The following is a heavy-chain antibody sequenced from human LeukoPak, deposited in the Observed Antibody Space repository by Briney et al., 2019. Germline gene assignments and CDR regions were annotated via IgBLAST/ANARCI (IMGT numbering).Heavy chain of an antibody. CDR1: GGSISSGGNS. CDR3: ARGYSSSWIDY. V-gene: IGHV4-30-2*01. D-gene: IGHD6-13*01. Sequence: SETLSLTCAVSGGSISSGGNSWSWIRQPPGKGLEWIGYIYHSGSTYYNPSLKSRVTISVDRSKNQFSLKLSSVTAADTAVYYCARGYSSSWIDYWGQGTLVTVSS. J-gene: IGHJ4*02. CDR2: IYHSGST.